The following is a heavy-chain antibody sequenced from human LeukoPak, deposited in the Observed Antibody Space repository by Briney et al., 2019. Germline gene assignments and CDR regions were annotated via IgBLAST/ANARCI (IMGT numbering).Heavy chain of an antibody. CDR2: INPNSGDT. V-gene: IGHV1-2*02. D-gene: IGHD5-12*01. CDR3: ARVEASGYDYGAFDY. CDR1: GYIFTGYY. Sequence: ASVKVSCKASGYIFTGYYIHWVRQAPGQGLEWMGWINPNSGDTKYAQKFQGRVTMTRDTSNNTVYMDLTRLIFDDTAMYYCARVEASGYDYGAFDYWGQGTLVTVSS. J-gene: IGHJ4*02.